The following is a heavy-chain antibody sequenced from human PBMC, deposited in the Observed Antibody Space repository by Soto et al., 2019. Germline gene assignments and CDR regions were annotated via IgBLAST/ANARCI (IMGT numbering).Heavy chain of an antibody. V-gene: IGHV4-59*08. J-gene: IGHJ5*02. CDR3: ARQGHQRRGSSSWYQYVEEVLFDP. CDR2: IYYSGST. D-gene: IGHD6-13*01. CDR1: GGSISSYY. Sequence: SETLSLTCTVSGGSISSYYWSWIRQPPGKGLEWIGYIYYSGSTNYNPSLKSRVTISVDTSKNQFSLKLSSVTAADTAVYYCARQGHQRRGSSSWYQYVEEVLFDPWGQGTLVTVSS.